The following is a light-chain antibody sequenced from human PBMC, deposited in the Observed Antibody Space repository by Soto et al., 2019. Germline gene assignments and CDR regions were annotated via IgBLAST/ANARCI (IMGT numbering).Light chain of an antibody. Sequence: EIGLTQSPGTLSLSPGERATLSCRASRGVSNSYLAWYQQKPDQAPRLLIYGASSRATGIPDRFSGSGSGTDFTLTISRLEPEDSAVYYCQQYGSSPWTFGRGTKVEIK. CDR1: RGVSNSY. V-gene: IGKV3-20*01. CDR3: QQYGSSPWT. CDR2: GAS. J-gene: IGKJ1*01.